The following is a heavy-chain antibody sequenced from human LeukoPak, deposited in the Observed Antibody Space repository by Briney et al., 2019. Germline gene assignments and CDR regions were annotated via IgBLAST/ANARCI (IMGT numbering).Heavy chain of an antibody. V-gene: IGHV4-4*07. CDR2: IHISGST. D-gene: IGHD3-10*01. CDR1: GGSIWNDY. Sequence: SETLSLTCTVSGGSIWNDYWNWIRQPAGKGLERIGRIHISGSTNYNPSLRSRVSMSVDSSKNQFSLKLSSVTAADTALYYCARDRGVEAYGSGYFPFDDWGQGILVTVSS. J-gene: IGHJ4*02. CDR3: ARDRGVEAYGSGYFPFDD.